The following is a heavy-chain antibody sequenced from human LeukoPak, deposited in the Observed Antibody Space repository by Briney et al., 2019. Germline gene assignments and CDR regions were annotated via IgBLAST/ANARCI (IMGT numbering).Heavy chain of an antibody. CDR1: GFTFSSYS. CDR2: ISSSSSYI. D-gene: IGHD1-1*01. Sequence: PGGSLRLSCAASGFTFSSYSMNWVRQAPGKGLEWVSSISSSSSYIYYADSVKGRFTISRDNAKNSLYLQMNSLRAEDTAVYYCARVSRNDDYYFDYWGQGTLVTVSS. V-gene: IGHV3-21*01. J-gene: IGHJ4*02. CDR3: ARVSRNDDYYFDY.